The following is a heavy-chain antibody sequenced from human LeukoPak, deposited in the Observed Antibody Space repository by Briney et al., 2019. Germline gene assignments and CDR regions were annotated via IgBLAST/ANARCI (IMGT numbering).Heavy chain of an antibody. CDR3: AKEAFSTYYYDSSGYLVPWFDP. CDR1: GFTFSSYG. J-gene: IGHJ5*02. CDR2: IRYDGSNK. V-gene: IGHV3-30*02. Sequence: GGSLRPSCAASGFTFSSYGMHWVRQAPGKGLEWAAFIRYDGSNKYYADSVKGRFTTSRDNSKNTLYLQMNSLRAEDTAVYYCAKEAFSTYYYDSSGYLVPWFDPWGQGTLVTVSS. D-gene: IGHD3-22*01.